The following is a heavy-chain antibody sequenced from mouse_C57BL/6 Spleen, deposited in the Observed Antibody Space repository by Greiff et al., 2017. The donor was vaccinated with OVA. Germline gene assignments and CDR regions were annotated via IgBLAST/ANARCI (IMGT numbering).Heavy chain of an antibody. J-gene: IGHJ2*01. Sequence: VQLQQSGADLVKPGASVTLSFKASGYTFTSYWLPWVKPRPGQVLSWIGMIHPNSGSTNYNEKFKSKATLTVDKSSSTAYMQLSSLTSEDSAVYYCARPSDFDYWGQGTTLTVSS. CDR2: IHPNSGST. CDR3: ARPSDFDY. V-gene: IGHV1-64*01. D-gene: IGHD3-2*02. CDR1: GYTFTSYW.